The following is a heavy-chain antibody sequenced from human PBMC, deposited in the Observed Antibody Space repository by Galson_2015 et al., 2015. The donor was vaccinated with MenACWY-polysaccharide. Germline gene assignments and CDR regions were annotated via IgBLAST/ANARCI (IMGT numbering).Heavy chain of an antibody. Sequence: SLRLSCAVSGFTFGNYWMTWVRQAPGKGLEWVANINEDEREKYHLDSVKGRFTISRDNAKDSVFLQMNSLGVDDTAVYFCARNDLLTGHSDWYFDLWGRGTLVTVS. V-gene: IGHV3-7*01. CDR1: GFTFGNYW. D-gene: IGHD3-9*01. J-gene: IGHJ2*01. CDR3: ARNDLLTGHSDWYFDL. CDR2: INEDEREK.